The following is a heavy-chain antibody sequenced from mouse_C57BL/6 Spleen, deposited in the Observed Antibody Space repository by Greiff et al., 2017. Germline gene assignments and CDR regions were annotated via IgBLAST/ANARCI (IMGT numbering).Heavy chain of an antibody. J-gene: IGHJ2*01. D-gene: IGHD1-1*01. CDR2: IYPGDGDT. Sequence: QVQLKQSGPELVKPGASVKISCKASGYAFSSSWMNWVKQRPGRGLEWIGRIYPGDGDTNYNGKFKGKATLTADKSSSTAYMQLSSLTSEDSAVYFCARDRLDYYGSSLDYWGQGTTLTVSS. CDR1: GYAFSSSW. V-gene: IGHV1-82*01. CDR3: ARDRLDYYGSSLDY.